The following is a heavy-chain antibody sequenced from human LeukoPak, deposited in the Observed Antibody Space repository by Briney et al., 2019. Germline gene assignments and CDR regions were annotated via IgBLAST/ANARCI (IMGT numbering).Heavy chain of an antibody. CDR2: ISSDGTST. CDR1: GFTFSSYW. D-gene: IGHD1-1*01. J-gene: IGHJ1*01. Sequence: GGSLRLSCAASGFTFSSYWMHWVRQAPGKRLVWVSRISSDGTSTSYADSVKGRFTISRDNAKNTLYLQMNSLRAEDTAVYYCAGGYRYFHHWGQGTLVTVSS. V-gene: IGHV3-74*01. CDR3: AGGYRYFHH.